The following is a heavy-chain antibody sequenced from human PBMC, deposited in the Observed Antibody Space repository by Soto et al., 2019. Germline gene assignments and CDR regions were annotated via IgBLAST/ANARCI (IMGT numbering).Heavy chain of an antibody. CDR3: ARSYEYYGDYVYYFDY. CDR1: GGTFSSYA. V-gene: IGHV1-69*13. Sequence: ASVKVSCKASGGTFSSYAISWVRQAPGQGLEWMGGIIPIFGTANYAQKFQGRVTITADESTSTAYMELSSLRSEDTAVYYCARSYEYYGDYVYYFDYWGQGTLVTVSS. D-gene: IGHD4-17*01. J-gene: IGHJ4*02. CDR2: IIPIFGTA.